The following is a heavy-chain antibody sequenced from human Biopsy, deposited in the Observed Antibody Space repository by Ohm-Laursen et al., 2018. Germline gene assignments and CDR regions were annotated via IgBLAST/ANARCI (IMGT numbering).Heavy chain of an antibody. CDR1: GYTLVELS. CDR3: ATDMGGREILNYYAFDL. V-gene: IGHV1-24*01. D-gene: IGHD3-22*01. Sequence: ASVKVSCKVSGYTLVELSMHWVWQAPGKGLEWMGMSDPEDGQTIYAQNFQGRLTMTDDTSTDTAYMELSSLRSDDTAVYFCATDMGGREILNYYAFDLWGQGTKVTVSS. J-gene: IGHJ3*01. CDR2: SDPEDGQT.